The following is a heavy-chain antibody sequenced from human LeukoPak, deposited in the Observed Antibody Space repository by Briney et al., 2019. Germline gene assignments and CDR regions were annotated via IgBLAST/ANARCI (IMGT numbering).Heavy chain of an antibody. CDR2: ISAYNGNT. J-gene: IGHJ4*02. V-gene: IGHV1-18*01. CDR1: GYTFTSYG. D-gene: IGHD3-3*01. Sequence: GASVKVSCKASGYTFTSYGISWVRQAPGQGLEWMGWISAYNGNTNYAQKLQGRVTMTTDTSTSTAYMELRSLRSDDTAVYYCARDRARPWLFGVVEPFDYWGQGTLVTVSS. CDR3: ARDRARPWLFGVVEPFDY.